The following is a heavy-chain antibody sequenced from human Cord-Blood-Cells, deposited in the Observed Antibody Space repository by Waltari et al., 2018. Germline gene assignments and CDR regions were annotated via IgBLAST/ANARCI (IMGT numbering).Heavy chain of an antibody. D-gene: IGHD6-13*01. CDR3: ARDRDSSSWFDY. CDR1: GFTFSSYN. CDR2: ISSSSSYI. V-gene: IGHV3-21*01. J-gene: IGHJ4*02. Sequence: EVQLVESGGGLVKPGGSLRLSCAASGFTFSSYNMNWVRQAPGKGLGWVSSISSSSSYIYYADSVKGRFTISRDNAKNSLYLQMNSLRAEDTAVYYCARDRDSSSWFDYWGQGTLVTVSS.